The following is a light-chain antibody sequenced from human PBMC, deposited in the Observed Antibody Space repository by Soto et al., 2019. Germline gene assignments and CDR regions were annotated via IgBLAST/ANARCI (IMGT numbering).Light chain of an antibody. V-gene: IGLV1-40*01. J-gene: IGLJ2*01. CDR2: END. Sequence: QSVLTQPPSVSGAPGQRVTISCAGSTSNIGARYDVNWYQQLPGTVPKLLIYENDKRPSGVPDRFSGSKSGTSASLAITGLQAEDEADYYCQSYDRNLAHVVFGGGTKLTVL. CDR3: QSYDRNLAHVV. CDR1: TSNIGARYD.